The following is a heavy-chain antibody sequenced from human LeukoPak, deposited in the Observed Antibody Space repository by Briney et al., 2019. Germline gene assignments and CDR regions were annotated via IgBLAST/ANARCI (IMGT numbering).Heavy chain of an antibody. V-gene: IGHV1-18*01. D-gene: IGHD3-10*01. CDR3: ARDGGVVRGVITRWYYYYGMDV. CDR2: ISAYNGNT. Sequence: GASVKVSCKASGYTFTSYGISWVRQAPGQGLEWMGWISAYNGNTNYAQKLQGRVTMTTDTSTSTAYMELRSLRSDDTAVYYCARDGGVVRGVITRWYYYYGMDVWGQGTTVTVSS. CDR1: GYTFTSYG. J-gene: IGHJ6*02.